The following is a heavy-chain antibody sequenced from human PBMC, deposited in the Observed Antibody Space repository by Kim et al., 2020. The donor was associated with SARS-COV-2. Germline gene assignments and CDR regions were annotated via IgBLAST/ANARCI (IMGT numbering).Heavy chain of an antibody. CDR1: GGSITSSSSY. V-gene: IGHV4-39*07. CDR3: ARGLRYFDYAQYYYYY. Sequence: SETLSLTCTVSGGSITSSSSYWVWIRQPPGKGLEWTGSISYSGSAYYNPSLKSRVTISVDTSNNHFSLKLTSVTTADTAVYYCARGLRYFDYAQYYYYY. CDR2: ISYSGSA. D-gene: IGHD3-9*01. J-gene: IGHJ6*01.